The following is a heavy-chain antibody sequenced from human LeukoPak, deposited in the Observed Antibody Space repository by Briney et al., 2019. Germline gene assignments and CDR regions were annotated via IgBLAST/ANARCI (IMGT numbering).Heavy chain of an antibody. CDR2: LYPAGNT. D-gene: IGHD5-18*01. Sequence: PGGSLRLSCAASGFTVSSKHMNWVRQAPGKGLEWVSVLYPAGNTYYADSVKGRFTISRDNSESTLYLQMNSLRPDDTAVYYCARGAAYTYGFFDPWGQGTLVTVSS. V-gene: IGHV3-53*05. CDR1: GFTVSSKH. J-gene: IGHJ5*02. CDR3: ARGAAYTYGFFDP.